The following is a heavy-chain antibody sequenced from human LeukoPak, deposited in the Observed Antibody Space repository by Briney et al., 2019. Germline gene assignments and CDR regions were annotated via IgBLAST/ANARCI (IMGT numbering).Heavy chain of an antibody. CDR2: IKPDGSEI. CDR3: ASMDSSGWPYYYYYFMDV. D-gene: IGHD6-19*01. CDR1: GFTFSSYE. J-gene: IGHJ6*03. Sequence: SGGSLRLSCAASGFTFSSYEMNWVRQAPGKGLEWVAHIKPDGSEIYYVDSVKGRFTISRDNAKDSLYLQMNSLRAEDTAVYFCASMDSSGWPYYYYYFMDVWGKGTTVTVSS. V-gene: IGHV3-7*01.